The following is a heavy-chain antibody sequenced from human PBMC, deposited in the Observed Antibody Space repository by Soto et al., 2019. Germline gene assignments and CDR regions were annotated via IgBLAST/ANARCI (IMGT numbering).Heavy chain of an antibody. CDR2: ISGSGGST. Sequence: GGSLRLSCAASGFTFSDYYMSWIRQAPGKGLEWVSAISGSGGSTYYADSVKGRFTISRDNSKNTLYLQMNSLRAEDTAVYYCAKDPHAGPFDIWGQGTMVTVSS. J-gene: IGHJ3*02. CDR3: AKDPHAGPFDI. V-gene: IGHV3-23*01. CDR1: GFTFSDYY.